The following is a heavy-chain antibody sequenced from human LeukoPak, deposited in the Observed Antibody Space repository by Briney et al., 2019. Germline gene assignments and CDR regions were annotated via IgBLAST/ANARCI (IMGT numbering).Heavy chain of an antibody. Sequence: GGSLRLSCAASGFTFSSYAMSWVRQAPGKGLEWVSAISGSGGSTYYADSVKGRFTISRDNSKNTLYLQMNSLRAEDTAVYYXXXXXSTVTYFDYWGQGTLVTVSS. CDR1: GFTFSSYA. CDR2: ISGSGGST. J-gene: IGHJ4*02. V-gene: IGHV3-23*01. CDR3: XXXXSTVTYFDY. D-gene: IGHD4-17*01.